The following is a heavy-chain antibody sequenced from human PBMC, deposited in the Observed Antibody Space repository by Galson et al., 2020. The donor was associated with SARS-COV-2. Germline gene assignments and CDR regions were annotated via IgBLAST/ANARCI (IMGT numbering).Heavy chain of an antibody. CDR1: GGSVSSDSYY. CDR2: IDYSGST. V-gene: IGHV4-61*01. D-gene: IGHD3-3*01. Sequence: SETLSLTCPVSGGSVSSDSYYWNWIRQPPGKGLEWIGYIDYSGSTNYNPSLKSRVTISGDSSKNQFSLKLTSVTAADTAVYYCARGGTAKDNWSGPTNVYYYGLDVWGQGTTVTVSS. J-gene: IGHJ6*02. CDR3: ARGGTAKDNWSGPTNVYYYGLDV.